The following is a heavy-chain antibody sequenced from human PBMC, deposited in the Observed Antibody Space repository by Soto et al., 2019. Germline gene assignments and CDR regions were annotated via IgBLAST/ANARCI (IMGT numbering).Heavy chain of an antibody. V-gene: IGHV4-61*01. J-gene: IGHJ4*02. CDR2: IYYSGST. D-gene: IGHD5-18*01. Sequence: QVQLQESGPGLVKPSETLSLTCTVSGGSVSSGSYYWSWIRQPPGKGLEWIGYIYYSGSTNYNPSLKSRVTISVDTSKNQFSLKLSSVTAADTAVYYCVSYSLEDYYFDYWGQGTLVTVSS. CDR3: VSYSLEDYYFDY. CDR1: GGSVSSGSYY.